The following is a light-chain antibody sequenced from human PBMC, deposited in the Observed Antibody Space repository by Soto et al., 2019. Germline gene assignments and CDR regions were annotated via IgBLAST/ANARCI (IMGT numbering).Light chain of an antibody. CDR1: SSDVGGYNY. V-gene: IGLV2-14*01. Sequence: QSVLTQPASVSGSPGQSITISCTGTSSDVGGYNYVSWYQHHPGKAPKVMIYEVNNRPSGVSNRFSGSKSGNTASLTISGLQAEDEADYYCSSYTSSTTPYVFGTGTKVTVL. CDR2: EVN. CDR3: SSYTSSTTPYV. J-gene: IGLJ1*01.